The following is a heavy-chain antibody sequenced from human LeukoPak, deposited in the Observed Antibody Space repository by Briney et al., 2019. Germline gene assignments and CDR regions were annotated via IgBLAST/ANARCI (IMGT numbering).Heavy chain of an antibody. V-gene: IGHV4-34*01. D-gene: IGHD3-22*01. J-gene: IGHJ4*02. CDR3: ASSGSSSGYRSHYFDY. CDR1: GGSFSGYY. CDR2: INHSGST. Sequence: SETLSLTCAVYGGSFSGYYWSRIRQPPGKGLEWIGEINHSGSTNYNPSLKSRVTISVDTSKNQFSLKLSSVTAADTAVYYCASSGSSSGYRSHYFDYWGQGTLVTVSS.